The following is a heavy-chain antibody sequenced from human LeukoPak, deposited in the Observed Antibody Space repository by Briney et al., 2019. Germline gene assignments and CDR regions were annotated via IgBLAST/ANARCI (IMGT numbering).Heavy chain of an antibody. V-gene: IGHV3-23*01. CDR1: GFTFTTYA. Sequence: GRSLRLSCVPSGFTFTTYAMNWLRQAPGKGLELASGITSGGRTYYADSVKGRFPISRDSSKNTLYLQMTSLRADDTALYYRARSIPPDFWGQGTLVTVSS. J-gene: IGHJ4*02. D-gene: IGHD1-26*01. CDR2: ITSGGRT. CDR3: ARSIPPDF.